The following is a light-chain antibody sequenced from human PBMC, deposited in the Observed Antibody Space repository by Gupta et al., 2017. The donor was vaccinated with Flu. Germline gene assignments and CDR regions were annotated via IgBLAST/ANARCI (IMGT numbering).Light chain of an antibody. J-gene: IGLJ3*02. Sequence: SSVLTQPPSVSVAPGQTASTTCGGNTIGGKSVHWYLQTAGQTSVLVVNDDDDRTPGIPERFSGSKAGNTATLTLSRVEAGDEADYYCQVGDSSSGRVFGGGTKLTVL. CDR3: QVGDSSSGRV. CDR1: TIGGKS. CDR2: DDD. V-gene: IGLV3-21*02.